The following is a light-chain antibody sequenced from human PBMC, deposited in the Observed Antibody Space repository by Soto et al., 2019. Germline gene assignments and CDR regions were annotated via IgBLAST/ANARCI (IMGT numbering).Light chain of an antibody. CDR1: SSDVGAYNF. Sequence: QSVLTQPASVSGSPGQSITISCTGTSSDVGAYNFVSWYQHHPGRAPKLIIFEVTIRPSGVSNRFSDSKSGNTASLTISGLQAEDEADYYCSSYTASAPYVFGTGTKLTVL. V-gene: IGLV2-14*01. J-gene: IGLJ1*01. CDR2: EVT. CDR3: SSYTASAPYV.